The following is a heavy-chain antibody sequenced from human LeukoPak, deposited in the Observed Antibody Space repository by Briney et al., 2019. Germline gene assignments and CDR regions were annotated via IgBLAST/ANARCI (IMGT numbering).Heavy chain of an antibody. Sequence: SETLCLTCTVSGGSISNSSYYRGWIRQPPGKGLEWIGSIYYSGSTYYNPSLKSRVTISVDTSKNQFSLKLSSVTAADTAVYYCARHVLAWEGGVDVWGQGTTVTVSS. CDR2: IYYSGST. J-gene: IGHJ6*02. CDR3: ARHVLAWEGGVDV. CDR1: GGSISNSSYY. D-gene: IGHD3-3*02. V-gene: IGHV4-39*01.